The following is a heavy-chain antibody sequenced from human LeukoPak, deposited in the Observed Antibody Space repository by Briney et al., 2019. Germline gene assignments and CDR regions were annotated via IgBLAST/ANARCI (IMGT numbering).Heavy chain of an antibody. CDR2: ISYEGSNK. CDR3: ARYFIGSSWYGVSRVGFDY. D-gene: IGHD6-13*01. CDR1: GFTFSSYG. V-gene: IGHV3-30*03. J-gene: IGHJ4*02. Sequence: HPGGCLRLSCAASGFTFSSYGMDWVRQAPGKGLGWEPVISYEGSNKSYADSVKGRFTNSRDNSKSEQDQQMNNLRAEDTAVYYCARYFIGSSWYGVSRVGFDYWGQGTLVTVSS.